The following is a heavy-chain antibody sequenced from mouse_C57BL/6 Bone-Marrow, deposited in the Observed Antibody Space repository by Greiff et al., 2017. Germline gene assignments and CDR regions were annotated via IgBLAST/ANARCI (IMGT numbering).Heavy chain of an antibody. D-gene: IGHD2-2*01. CDR3: ARATMVTQFAY. CDR2: IYPRSGNT. V-gene: IGHV1-81*01. CDR1: GYTFTSYG. Sequence: VQLQQSGAELARPWASVKLSCKASGYTFTSYGISWVKQRTGQGLEWIGEIYPRSGNTYYNEKFKGKATLTADKSSSTAYMELRSLTSEDSAVYFCARATMVTQFAYWGQGTLVTVSA. J-gene: IGHJ3*01.